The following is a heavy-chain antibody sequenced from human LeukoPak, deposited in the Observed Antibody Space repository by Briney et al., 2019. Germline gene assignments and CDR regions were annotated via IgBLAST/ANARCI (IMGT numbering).Heavy chain of an antibody. V-gene: IGHV5-51*01. CDR3: ARLRDYYDSSGYPGGLLDY. CDR2: IYPGDSHT. Sequence: GESLKISCKGSGYSFSSYWIGWVRQMPGKGLEWMGIIYPGDSHTRYSPSFQGQVTISADKSISTAYLQWSSLKASDTAMYYCARLRDYYDSSGYPGGLLDYWGQGTLVTVSS. J-gene: IGHJ4*02. D-gene: IGHD3-22*01. CDR1: GYSFSSYW.